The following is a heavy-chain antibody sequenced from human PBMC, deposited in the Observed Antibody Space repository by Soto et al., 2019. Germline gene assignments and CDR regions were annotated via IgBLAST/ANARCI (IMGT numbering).Heavy chain of an antibody. CDR2: INPSGGST. D-gene: IGHD3-3*01. CDR1: GYTFTSYY. J-gene: IGHJ5*02. Sequence: ASVKVSCKASGYTFTSYYMHWVRQAPGQGLEWMGIINPSGGSTSYAQKFQGRVTMTRDTSTSTVYMELSRLRSEDTAVYYCASVVVKAIFGVVQRGNWFDPWGQGTLVTVSS. V-gene: IGHV1-46*01. CDR3: ASVVVKAIFGVVQRGNWFDP.